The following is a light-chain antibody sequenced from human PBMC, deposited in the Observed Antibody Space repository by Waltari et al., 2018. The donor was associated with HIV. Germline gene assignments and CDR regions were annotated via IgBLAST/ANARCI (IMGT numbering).Light chain of an antibody. CDR1: TSNIGSNS. CDR3: ASWDDSLGGYWI. Sequence: QSVVTQPPSASGTLGQRVTISCSGGTSNIGSNSLYWYQHLPGTSPKLLIYMNDQRPSGVPDRISGSKSGTSASLAISGLRSEDEADYYCASWDDSLGGYWIFGGGTNLTVL. CDR2: MND. J-gene: IGLJ2*01. V-gene: IGLV1-47*01.